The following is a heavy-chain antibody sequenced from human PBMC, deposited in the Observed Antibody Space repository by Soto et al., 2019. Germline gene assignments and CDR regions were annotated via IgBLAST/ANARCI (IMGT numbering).Heavy chain of an antibody. CDR3: ATAKTGYSSGFFDY. V-gene: IGHV3-53*01. Sequence: GGSLTLSCAASRLTVSNNHINWVRQAPGKGLEWVSLFYSGGTTYYVDSVKGRFTISRDNSKNTLYLQMNNVRGEDTAVYYCATAKTGYSSGFFDYWGPGTVVTVSS. D-gene: IGHD6-19*01. J-gene: IGHJ4*02. CDR1: RLTVSNNH. CDR2: FYSGGTT.